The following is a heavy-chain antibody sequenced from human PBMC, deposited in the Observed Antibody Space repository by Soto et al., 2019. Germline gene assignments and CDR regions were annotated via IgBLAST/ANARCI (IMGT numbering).Heavy chain of an antibody. Sequence: GGSLRVSCEASGFTFSNAWMSWVRQAPGKGLEWVGRIKSKTDGGTTDYAAPVKGRFTISRDDSKNTLHLQMNSLKTEDTAVYYCTTVRGDDAFDIWGQGTMVTVS. CDR2: IKSKTDGGTT. V-gene: IGHV3-15*01. J-gene: IGHJ3*02. CDR3: TTVRGDDAFDI. CDR1: GFTFSNAW. D-gene: IGHD3-3*01.